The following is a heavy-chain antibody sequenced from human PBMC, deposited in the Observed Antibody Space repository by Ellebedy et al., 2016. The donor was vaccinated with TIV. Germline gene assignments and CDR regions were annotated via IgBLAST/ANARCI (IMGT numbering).Heavy chain of an antibody. V-gene: IGHV4-30-4*01. CDR3: ARYNSGSKTFDY. J-gene: IGHJ4*02. CDR1: GGSFSSADYH. Sequence: MPSETLSLTCTVSGGSFSSADYHWSWIRQPPGKGLEWIGYIYHSGSTYYNSSLRSRVSISVDTSKNQFSLQLKSVTAEDTAVYYCARYNSGSKTFDYWGQGALVTVSS. D-gene: IGHD6-19*01. CDR2: IYHSGST.